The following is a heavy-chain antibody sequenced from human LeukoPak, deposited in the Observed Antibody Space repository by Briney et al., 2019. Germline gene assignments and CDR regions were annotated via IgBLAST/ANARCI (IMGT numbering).Heavy chain of an antibody. D-gene: IGHD3-10*01. J-gene: IGHJ5*02. CDR1: GGSTSSSSYF. V-gene: IGHV4-39*01. CDR2: VYYTGST. CDR3: ARHYGP. Sequence: SETLSLTCTVSGGSTSSSSYFWGWIRQPPEKGLDWIGDVYYTGSTYYNPSLLSRVTVSVDTSKNQFSLRLSSVTAADTAMYYCARHYGPWGQGTLVTVSS.